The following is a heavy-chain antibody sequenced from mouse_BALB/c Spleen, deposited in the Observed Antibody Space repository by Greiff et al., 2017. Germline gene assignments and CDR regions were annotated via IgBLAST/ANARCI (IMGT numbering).Heavy chain of an antibody. V-gene: IGHV1-7*01. CDR3: ARDVRRFFFAN. D-gene: IGHD2-14*01. CDR2: INPSTGYT. Sequence: QVQLQQSGAELAKPGASVKMSCKASGYTFTSYWMHWVKQRPGQGLEWIGYINPSTGYTEYNQKFKDKATLTADKSSSTAYMQLSSLTSEDSAVYYCARDVRRFFFANWGQGTLVTVSA. CDR1: GYTFTSYW. J-gene: IGHJ3*01.